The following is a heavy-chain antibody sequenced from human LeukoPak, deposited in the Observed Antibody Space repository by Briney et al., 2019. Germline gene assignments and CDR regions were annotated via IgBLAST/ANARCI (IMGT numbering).Heavy chain of an antibody. CDR2: ISGSGGST. Sequence: GGSLRLSCAASGFTFSSYAMSWVRQAPGKGLEWVSAISGSGGSTSYADSVKGRFAISRNNAKNTLYLQMNSLRAEDTAVYYCARTMTGAFFDYWGQGALVTVSS. J-gene: IGHJ4*02. CDR3: ARTMTGAFFDY. CDR1: GFTFSSYA. D-gene: IGHD3-9*01. V-gene: IGHV3-23*01.